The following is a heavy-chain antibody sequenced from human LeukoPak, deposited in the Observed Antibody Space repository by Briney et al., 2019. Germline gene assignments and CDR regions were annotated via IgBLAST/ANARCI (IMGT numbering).Heavy chain of an antibody. V-gene: IGHV4-34*01. CDR3: ARGVWTTLVRGVTYADWFDP. CDR2: INHSGST. CDR1: GGSFSGYF. J-gene: IGHJ5*02. D-gene: IGHD3-10*01. Sequence: SETLSLTCAVYGGSFSGYFWTWVRQPPGKGLEWIGEINHSGSTNYNPSLKSRVTISGDTSKMQFSLKLSSVTAADMAVYYCARGVWTTLVRGVTYADWFDPWGQGTLVIVSS.